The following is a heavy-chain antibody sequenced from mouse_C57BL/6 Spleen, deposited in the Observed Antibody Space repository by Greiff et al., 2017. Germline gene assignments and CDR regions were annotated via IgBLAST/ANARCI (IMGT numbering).Heavy chain of an antibody. J-gene: IGHJ4*01. V-gene: IGHV1-69*01. CDR2: IDPSDSYT. D-gene: IGHD2-3*01. Sequence: QVQLQQPGAELVMPGASVKLSCKASGYTFTSYWMHRVKQRPGQGLEWIGEIDPSDSYTNYNQKFKGKSTLTVDKSSSTAYMQLSSLTSEDSAVYYCARNDGYRYYYAMDYWGQGTSVTVSS. CDR3: ARNDGYRYYYAMDY. CDR1: GYTFTSYW.